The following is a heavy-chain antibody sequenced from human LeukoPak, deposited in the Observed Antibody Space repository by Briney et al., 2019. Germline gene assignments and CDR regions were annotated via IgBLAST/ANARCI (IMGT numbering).Heavy chain of an antibody. V-gene: IGHV4-59*01. CDR2: IHYSGST. J-gene: IGHJ4*02. D-gene: IGHD3-3*01. Sequence: KPSETLSLTCTVSGGSISSYYWSWIRQPPGKGLEWIGYIHYSGSTYYNPSLTSRVTISIDTSKNQFSSRLSSVTAADTAVYYCAREGSRDFWSGPVYYFDYWGQGTLVTVSS. CDR3: AREGSRDFWSGPVYYFDY. CDR1: GGSISSYY.